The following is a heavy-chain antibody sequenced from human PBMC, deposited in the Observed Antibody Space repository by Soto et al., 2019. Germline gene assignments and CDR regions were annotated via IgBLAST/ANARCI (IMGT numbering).Heavy chain of an antibody. CDR1: GFTFSSYG. CDR2: ISYDGSNK. V-gene: IGHV3-30*18. J-gene: IGHJ4*02. CDR3: AKDPGFAGATTSFYFDY. D-gene: IGHD1-26*01. Sequence: ESGGGVVQPGRSLRLSCAASGFTFSSYGMHWVRQAPGKGLEWVAVISYDGSNKYYADSVKGRFTISRDNSKNTLYLQMNSLRAEDTAVYYCAKDPGFAGATTSFYFDYWGQGTLVTVSS.